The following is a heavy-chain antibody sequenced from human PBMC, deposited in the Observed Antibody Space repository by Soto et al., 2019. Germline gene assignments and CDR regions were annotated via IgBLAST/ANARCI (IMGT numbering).Heavy chain of an antibody. V-gene: IGHV4-59*08. CDR2: IYYSGST. CDR3: ASLHDYSNYNPGTYYYYMDV. CDR1: GGSISSYY. J-gene: IGHJ6*03. D-gene: IGHD4-4*01. Sequence: SETLSLTCTVSGGSISSYYWSWIRQPPGKGLEWIGYIYYSGSTKYNPSLKSPVPISVATSKNQFSRKLSSVTAADTAVYYCASLHDYSNYNPGTYYYYMDVWGKGTTVTVSS.